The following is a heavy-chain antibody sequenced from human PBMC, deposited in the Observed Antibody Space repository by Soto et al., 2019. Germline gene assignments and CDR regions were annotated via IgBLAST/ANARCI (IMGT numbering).Heavy chain of an antibody. J-gene: IGHJ6*02. CDR1: GFTFDNYA. Sequence: GGSLRLSCAASGFTFDNYAMNWGRQAPGKGLELVSGITGSGENTYYADSVKGRFTISRDNSKNTLYVQLNSLRVEDTAIYYCAKVSLGATTITDFYYYGMDVWGQGTMVTVYS. D-gene: IGHD1-26*01. CDR3: AKVSLGATTITDFYYYGMDV. CDR2: ITGSGENT. V-gene: IGHV3-23*01.